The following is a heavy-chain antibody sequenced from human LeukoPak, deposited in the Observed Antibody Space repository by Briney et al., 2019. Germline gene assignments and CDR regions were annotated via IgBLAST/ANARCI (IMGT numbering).Heavy chain of an antibody. V-gene: IGHV4-30-4*01. Sequence: PSQTLSLTCTVSGGSISSGDYYWSWIRQPPGEGLEWIGYIYYSGSTYYNPSLKSRVTISVDTSKNQFSLKLSSVTAADTAVYYCAREADRYYYYYGMDVWGQGTTVTVSS. D-gene: IGHD6-25*01. J-gene: IGHJ6*02. CDR1: GGSISSGDYY. CDR2: IYYSGST. CDR3: AREADRYYYYYGMDV.